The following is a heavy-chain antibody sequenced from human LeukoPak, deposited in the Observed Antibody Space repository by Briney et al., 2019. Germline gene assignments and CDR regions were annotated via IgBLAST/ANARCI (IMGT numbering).Heavy chain of an antibody. J-gene: IGHJ3*02. D-gene: IGHD4-17*01. V-gene: IGHV4-59*01. Sequence: SETLSLTCTVSGGSISSYYWSWIRQPPGKGLEWIGYIYYGGSTNYNPSLKSRVTISVDTSKNQFSLKLSSVTAADTAVYYCARNAGIDYGDYVVDIWGQGTMVTVSS. CDR2: IYYGGST. CDR1: GGSISSYY. CDR3: ARNAGIDYGDYVVDI.